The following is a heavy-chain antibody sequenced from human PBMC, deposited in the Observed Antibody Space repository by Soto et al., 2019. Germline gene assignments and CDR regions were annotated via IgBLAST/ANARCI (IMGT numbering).Heavy chain of an antibody. CDR1: GFTLSSSA. CDR3: AAAILGQPPYFYGMDV. CDR2: IVVGSDNT. D-gene: IGHD1-26*01. J-gene: IGHJ6*02. Sequence: QMQLAQSGPEVKKPGTSLKVSCKASGFTLSSSAVQWVRQARGQGLEWIGWIVVGSDNTNYAQKFQERVTITRDMSTSTVYMELSSLRSEDTATYYCAAAILGQPPYFYGMDVWGQGTPVTVSS. V-gene: IGHV1-58*01.